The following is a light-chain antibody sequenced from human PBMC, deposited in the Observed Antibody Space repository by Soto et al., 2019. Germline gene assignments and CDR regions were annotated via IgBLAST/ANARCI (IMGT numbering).Light chain of an antibody. V-gene: IGLV2-23*01. CDR1: SSDVGTYKF. CDR2: EGT. Sequence: QSALTQPASVSGSPGQSITISCTGTSSDVGTYKFVSWYQQHPGKVPTLIIHEGTKRPSGVSNRFSGSKSGNTATLTISGLQPEDEANYYCCSYAGTSFWVFGGGTQLTVL. J-gene: IGLJ3*02. CDR3: CSYAGTSFWV.